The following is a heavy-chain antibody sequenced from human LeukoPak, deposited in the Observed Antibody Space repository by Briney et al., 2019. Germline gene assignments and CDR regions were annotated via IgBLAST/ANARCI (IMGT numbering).Heavy chain of an antibody. J-gene: IGHJ4*02. V-gene: IGHV3-23*01. CDR2: ISVSGAMT. CDR3: VRDQQWLVTDY. Sequence: GGSLRLSRAGSGFTFSSRVMSWVRQPPGKGLQWVSGISVSGAMTYYVDSVKGRFIISRDNSKNTVYLQMNSLTTEDTAVYYCVRDQQWLVTDYWGQGALVTVSS. D-gene: IGHD6-19*01. CDR1: GFTFSSRV.